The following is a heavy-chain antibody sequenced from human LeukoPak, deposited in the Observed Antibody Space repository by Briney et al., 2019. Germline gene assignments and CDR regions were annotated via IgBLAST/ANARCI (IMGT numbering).Heavy chain of an antibody. J-gene: IGHJ4*02. CDR1: GYTFTSYD. CDR2: MNPNSGNT. Sequence: ASVKVSCKASGYTFTSYDINWVRQATGQGLEWMGWMNPNSGNTGYAQKFQGRVTMTRNTSISTAYMDLSSLRSEDTAVYYCARVQFIAAAATDYWGQGTLVTVSS. CDR3: ARVQFIAAAATDY. D-gene: IGHD6-13*01. V-gene: IGHV1-8*01.